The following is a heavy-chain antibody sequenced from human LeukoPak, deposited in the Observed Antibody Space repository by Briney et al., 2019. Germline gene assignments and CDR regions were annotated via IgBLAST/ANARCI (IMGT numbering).Heavy chain of an antibody. CDR1: GFTFDDYA. V-gene: IGHV3-9*03. CDR3: AKAGDPLEWFTVFDY. Sequence: GGSLRLSCAASGFTFDDYAMHWVRQAPGKGLEWVSGISWNSGSIGYADSVKGRFTISRDNAKNSLYLQMNSLRAEDMALYYCAKAGDPLEWFTVFDYWGQGTLVTVSS. D-gene: IGHD3-3*01. J-gene: IGHJ4*02. CDR2: ISWNSGSI.